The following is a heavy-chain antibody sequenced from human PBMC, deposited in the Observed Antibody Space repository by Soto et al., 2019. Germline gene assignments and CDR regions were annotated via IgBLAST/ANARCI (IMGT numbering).Heavy chain of an antibody. V-gene: IGHV3-30-3*01. CDR3: VRGGYSSSWERLDP. D-gene: IGHD4-4*01. CDR1: GSSFPNYP. CDR2: ISHDGVTK. Sequence: LRLSCAASGSSFPNYPMHWVRQTPDKGLEWLAVISHDGVTKNSADSVKGRFSISRDNSRNRLYLDMNSLRTEDTAMYYCVRGGYSSSWERLDPWGQGTLVTVSS. J-gene: IGHJ5*02.